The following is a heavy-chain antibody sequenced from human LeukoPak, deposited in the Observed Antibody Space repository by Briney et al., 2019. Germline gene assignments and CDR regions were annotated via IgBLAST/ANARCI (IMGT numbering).Heavy chain of an antibody. CDR3: ARCGGGHISAAFAI. J-gene: IGHJ3*02. CDR2: IYYSGST. CDR1: GGSINSVYYY. D-gene: IGHD2-21*01. Sequence: PSQTLSLTCTVSGGSINSVYYYWSWIRQPPGKGLEWIGYIYYSGSTYYNPSLTSRATISVDTSKNQFSLKLNSVTAADTAVYYCARCGGGHISAAFAIWGQGTMVIVSS. V-gene: IGHV4-30-4*01.